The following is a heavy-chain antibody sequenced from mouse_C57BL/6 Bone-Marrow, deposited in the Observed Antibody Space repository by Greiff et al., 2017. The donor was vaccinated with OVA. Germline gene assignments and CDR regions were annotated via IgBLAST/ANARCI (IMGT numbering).Heavy chain of an antibody. J-gene: IGHJ4*01. D-gene: IGHD4-1*02. CDR1: GYTFTSYW. CDR2: IHPNSGST. V-gene: IGHV1-64*01. CDR3: ARSQLGPYYYAMDY. Sequence: QVQLQQSGAELVKPGASVKLSCKASGYTFTSYWMHWVKQRPGQGLEWIGMIHPNSGSTNYNEKFKSKATLTVDKSSSTAYMQLSSLTSEDSAVYYCARSQLGPYYYAMDYWGQGTSVTVSS.